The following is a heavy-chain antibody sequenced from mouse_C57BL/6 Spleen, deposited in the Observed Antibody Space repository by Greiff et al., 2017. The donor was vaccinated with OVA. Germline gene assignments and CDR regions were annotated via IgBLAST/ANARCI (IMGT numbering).Heavy chain of an antibody. CDR1: GYTFTSYW. CDR2: IDPSDSYT. D-gene: IGHD1-1*01. Sequence: QVHVKQPGAELVMPGASVKLSCKASGYTFTSYWMHWVKQRPGQGLEWIGEIDPSDSYTNYNQKFKGKSTLTVDKSSSTAYMQLSSLTSEDSAVYYCARPHYYGSSYGFAYWGQGTLVTVSA. J-gene: IGHJ3*01. CDR3: ARPHYYGSSYGFAY. V-gene: IGHV1-69*01.